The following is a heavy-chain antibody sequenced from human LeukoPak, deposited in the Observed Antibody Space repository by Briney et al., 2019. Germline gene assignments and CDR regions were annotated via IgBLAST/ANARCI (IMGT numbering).Heavy chain of an antibody. CDR2: IHYSGST. CDR1: GGSISPYY. Sequence: SETLSLTCAVSGGSISPYYWSWIRQPPGRGLEGIGCIHYSGSTDYNPSLKSRVIISVDTSKNQLSLRLSSVAAADTAVYYCAGPTSNARHGDFDYWGQGILVTVSS. J-gene: IGHJ4*02. CDR3: AGPTSNARHGDFDY. V-gene: IGHV4-59*12. D-gene: IGHD2-2*01.